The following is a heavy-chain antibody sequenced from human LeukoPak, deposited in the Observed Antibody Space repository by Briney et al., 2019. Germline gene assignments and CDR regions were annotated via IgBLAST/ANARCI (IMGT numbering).Heavy chain of an antibody. CDR3: ARDLITRVTH. D-gene: IGHD3-10*01. CDR1: GFTFSSYG. Sequence: GGSLRLSCAASGFTFSSYGMHWVRQAPGKGLEWVAVISYDGSNKYYGDSVRGRFTISRDNAQNSLYLQMNSLRAEDTAVYYCARDLITRVTHWGQGTLVTVSS. CDR2: ISYDGSNK. J-gene: IGHJ4*02. V-gene: IGHV3-30*03.